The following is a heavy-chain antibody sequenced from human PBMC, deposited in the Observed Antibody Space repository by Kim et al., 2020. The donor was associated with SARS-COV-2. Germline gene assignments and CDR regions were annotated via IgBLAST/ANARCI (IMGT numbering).Heavy chain of an antibody. D-gene: IGHD3-9*01. Sequence: SETLSLTCTVSGGSISSYYWSWIRQPPGKGLEWIGYIYYSGSTNYNPSLKSRVTISVDTSKNQFSLKLSSVTAADTAVYYCARTYFDILTVFYPYYFDYWGQGTLVTVSS. V-gene: IGHV4-59*08. CDR3: ARTYFDILTVFYPYYFDY. CDR2: IYYSGST. J-gene: IGHJ4*02. CDR1: GGSISSYY.